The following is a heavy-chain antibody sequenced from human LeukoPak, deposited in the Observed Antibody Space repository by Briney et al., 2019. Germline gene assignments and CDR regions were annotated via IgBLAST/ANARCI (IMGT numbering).Heavy chain of an antibody. CDR3: AKDSEFLDAFDI. Sequence: GGSLRLPCAASGFTFSSYGMHWVRQAPGKGLEWVAVIWYDGSNKYYADSVKGRFTISRDNSKNTLYLQMNSLRAEDTAVYYCAKDSEFLDAFDIWGQGTMVTVSS. CDR1: GFTFSSYG. J-gene: IGHJ3*02. CDR2: IWYDGSNK. D-gene: IGHD3-10*01. V-gene: IGHV3-33*06.